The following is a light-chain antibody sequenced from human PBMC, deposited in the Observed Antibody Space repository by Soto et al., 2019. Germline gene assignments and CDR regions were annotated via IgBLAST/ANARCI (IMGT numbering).Light chain of an antibody. CDR2: DAS. Sequence: EIVLTQSPATLSLSPGERATLSCRASQSVSSYLAWYQQKPGQAPRLLIYDASSRATGIPARFSGSGSGTDLNLSISSLEPEDFAVYYCQQRSNWPPRFTYGPGTKVDIK. J-gene: IGKJ3*01. V-gene: IGKV3-11*01. CDR3: QQRSNWPPRFT. CDR1: QSVSSY.